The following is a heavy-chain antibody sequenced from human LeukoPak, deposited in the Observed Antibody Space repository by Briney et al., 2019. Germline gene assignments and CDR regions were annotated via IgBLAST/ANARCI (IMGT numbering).Heavy chain of an antibody. D-gene: IGHD5-18*01. CDR2: ISYDGSNK. Sequence: PGGSLRLSCAASGFTLSSYGMHWVRQAPGKGLEWVAVISYDGSNKFYADSVKGRFTFSRDNSKNTLYLQMNSLRDEDTAVYYCAKGLQLWAPIDYWGQGTLVTVSS. J-gene: IGHJ4*02. V-gene: IGHV3-30*18. CDR3: AKGLQLWAPIDY. CDR1: GFTLSSYG.